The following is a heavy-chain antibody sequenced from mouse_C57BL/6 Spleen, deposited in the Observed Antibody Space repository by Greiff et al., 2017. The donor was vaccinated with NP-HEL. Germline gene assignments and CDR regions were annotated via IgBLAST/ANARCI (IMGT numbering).Heavy chain of an antibody. J-gene: IGHJ2*01. Sequence: EVQLQESGGGLVQPGGSLSLSCAASGFTFTDYYMSWVRQPPGKALEWLGFIRNKANGYTTEYSASVKGRFTISRDNSQSNLYLPRNALRAEESATYSCARYPTVVARSYYFDYWGQGTTLTVSS. V-gene: IGHV7-3*01. CDR2: IRNKANGYTT. D-gene: IGHD1-1*01. CDR1: GFTFTDYY. CDR3: ARYPTVVARSYYFDY.